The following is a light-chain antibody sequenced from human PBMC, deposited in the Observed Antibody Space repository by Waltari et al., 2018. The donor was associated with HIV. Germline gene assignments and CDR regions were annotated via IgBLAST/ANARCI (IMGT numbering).Light chain of an antibody. CDR3: GTWHNSLSAGYV. Sequence: QSVLTQPPSVSAAPGQTVTISCSVNSSNIGDNYVSWFQQLPGTAPKLLIYKKNQRPSGIPDRFSGSKSGTSATLGITGLQTGDEADYFCGTWHNSLSAGYVFGTGTKVSVL. CDR2: KKN. CDR1: SSNIGDNY. J-gene: IGLJ1*01. V-gene: IGLV1-51*02.